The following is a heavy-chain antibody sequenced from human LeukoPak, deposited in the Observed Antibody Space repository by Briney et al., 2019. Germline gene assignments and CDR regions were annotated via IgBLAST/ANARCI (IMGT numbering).Heavy chain of an antibody. CDR1: GGSFSGHY. J-gene: IGHJ4*02. CDR3: ARGSDSSGYYSPVDY. V-gene: IGHV4-34*01. CDR2: INHSGST. D-gene: IGHD3-22*01. Sequence: PSETLSLTCGVYGGSFSGHYWSWIRQPPGKGLEWIGEINHSGSTNYSPSLESRVTMSVDTSKNQFSLKLSSVTAADTAVYYCARGSDSSGYYSPVDYWGQGTLVTASS.